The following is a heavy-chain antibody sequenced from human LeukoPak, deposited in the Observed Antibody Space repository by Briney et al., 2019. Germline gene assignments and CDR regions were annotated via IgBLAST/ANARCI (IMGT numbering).Heavy chain of an antibody. J-gene: IGHJ5*02. D-gene: IGHD3-16*02. CDR1: GGSISSYY. V-gene: IGHV4-4*07. Sequence: SETLSLTCTVSGGSISSYYWSWIRQPAGKGLEWIGRIYTSGSTNYNPSLKSRVTMSVDTSKNQFSLKLSSVTAADTAVYYCARDPGLYYDYVWGGYRFNWFDPWGQGTLVTVSS. CDR3: ARDPGLYYDYVWGGYRFNWFDP. CDR2: IYTSGST.